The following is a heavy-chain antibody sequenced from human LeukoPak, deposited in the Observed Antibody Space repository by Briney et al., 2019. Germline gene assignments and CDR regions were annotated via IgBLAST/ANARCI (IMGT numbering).Heavy chain of an antibody. CDR1: GYSISSGYY. CDR3: ARHSPLIVVVPAASNAFDI. D-gene: IGHD2-2*01. Sequence: SETLFLTCAVSGYSISSGYYWGWIRQPPGKGLEWIGSIYHSGSTYYNPSLKSRVTISVDTSKNQFSLKLSSVTAADTAVYYCARHSPLIVVVPAASNAFDIWGQGTMVTVFS. V-gene: IGHV4-38-2*01. J-gene: IGHJ3*02. CDR2: IYHSGST.